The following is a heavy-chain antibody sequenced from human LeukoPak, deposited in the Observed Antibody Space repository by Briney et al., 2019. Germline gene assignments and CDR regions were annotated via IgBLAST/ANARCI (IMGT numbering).Heavy chain of an antibody. CDR2: VNPNSGGT. J-gene: IGHJ6*03. CDR3: ARGDMVRGLYYMDV. Sequence: ASVNVSCKASGYTFIGYYEHWVRQAPGQGLEWMGWVNPNSGGTDYAQKFQGRITMTRETSISTAYMELNSLRSDDTAVYYCARGDMVRGLYYMDVWGRGTTVTVSS. CDR1: GYTFIGYY. D-gene: IGHD3-10*01. V-gene: IGHV1-2*02.